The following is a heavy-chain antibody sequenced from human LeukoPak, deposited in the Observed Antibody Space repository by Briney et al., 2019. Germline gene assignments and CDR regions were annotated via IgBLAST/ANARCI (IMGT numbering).Heavy chain of an antibody. CDR3: AHRGDFWSGPEAWDS. V-gene: IGHV2-5*01. CDR1: GFSLSTSGVG. D-gene: IGHD3-3*01. CDR2: IYWNDDK. J-gene: IGHJ4*02. Sequence: SGPTLVNPTQTLTLTCTLSGFSLSTSGVGVGWIREPPGKALEWLALIYWNDDKLYSPSLKSRLTITKDTSKNQVVLTMTHMDPVDTATYYCAHRGDFWSGPEAWDSWGQGTLVTVSS.